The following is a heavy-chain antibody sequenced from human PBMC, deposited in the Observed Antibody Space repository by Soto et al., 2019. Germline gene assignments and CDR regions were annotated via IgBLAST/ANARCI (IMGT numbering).Heavy chain of an antibody. CDR2: MNPNSGNT. V-gene: IGHV1-8*01. Sequence: ASVKVSCKASGYTFTSYDINWVRQDTGQGLEWMGWMNPNSGNTGYAQKFQGRVTMTRNTSISTAYMELSSLRSEDTAVYYCARSNYDILTGYYDGSDYWGQGTLVTAS. D-gene: IGHD3-9*01. J-gene: IGHJ4*02. CDR1: GYTFTSYD. CDR3: ARSNYDILTGYYDGSDY.